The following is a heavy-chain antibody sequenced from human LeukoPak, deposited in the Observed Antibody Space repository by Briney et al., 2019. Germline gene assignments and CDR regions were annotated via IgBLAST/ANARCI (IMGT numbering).Heavy chain of an antibody. CDR3: ARDPHNVYYRDV. CDR1: GFTFSSYS. V-gene: IGHV3-21*01. D-gene: IGHD2-8*01. J-gene: IGHJ6*03. CDR2: ISSSSSYI. Sequence: GGSLRLSCAASGFTFSSYSMNWVRQAPGKGLEWVSSISSSSSYIYYADSVKGRFTISRDNAKNSLYQQMNSLRAEDTAVYYCARDPHNVYYRDVWGKGTTVTVSS.